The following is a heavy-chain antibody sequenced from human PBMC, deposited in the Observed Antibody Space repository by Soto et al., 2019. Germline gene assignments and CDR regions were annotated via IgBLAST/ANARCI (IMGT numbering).Heavy chain of an antibody. D-gene: IGHD6-6*01. V-gene: IGHV3-64*01. Sequence: GGSLRLSCAASGFTSSSYAMHWVRQAPGKGLEYVSAISSNGGSTYYANSVKGRVTMTEDTSTDTAYMELSSLRSEDTAVYYCATGSQEQLVSYYCYGMDVWGQGTTVTVSS. CDR2: ISSNGGST. J-gene: IGHJ6*02. CDR3: ATGSQEQLVSYYCYGMDV. CDR1: GFTSSSYA.